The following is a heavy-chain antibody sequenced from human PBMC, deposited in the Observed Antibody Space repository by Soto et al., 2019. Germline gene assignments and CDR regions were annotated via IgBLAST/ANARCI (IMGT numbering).Heavy chain of an antibody. Sequence: QVQLVQSGAEVKKPGASVTVSCRSSGDTFNDYYIHWVRQAPGQGLEWMGWINPNGGVTMYAQKFQGWVSMTRDTSIRTVYMQLSRLRSDDTAVYYCARESGGATATLDYYYFYMDVWGTGTTVTVSS. D-gene: IGHD5-12*01. V-gene: IGHV1-2*04. J-gene: IGHJ6*03. CDR3: ARESGGATATLDYYYFYMDV. CDR1: GDTFNDYY. CDR2: INPNGGVT.